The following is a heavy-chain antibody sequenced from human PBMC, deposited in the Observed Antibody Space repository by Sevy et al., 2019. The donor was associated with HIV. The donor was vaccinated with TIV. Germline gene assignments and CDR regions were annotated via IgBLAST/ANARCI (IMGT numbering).Heavy chain of an antibody. J-gene: IGHJ4*02. CDR3: VRGSSGTFGY. D-gene: IGHD1-26*01. Sequence: GGSLRLSCGASGLTFNSYWMHWVRQGPGKGLVWVSRINTDGIITNYVDSVKGRFTISRDNAKNTVFLQMNSLRVEDTAVYYCVRGSSGTFGYWGQGTLVTVSS. V-gene: IGHV3-74*01. CDR1: GLTFNSYW. CDR2: INTDGIIT.